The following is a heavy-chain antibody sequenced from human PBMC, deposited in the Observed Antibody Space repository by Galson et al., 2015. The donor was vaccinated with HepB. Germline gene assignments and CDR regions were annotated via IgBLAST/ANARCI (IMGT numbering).Heavy chain of an antibody. V-gene: IGHV1-2*02. J-gene: IGHJ3*02. D-gene: IGHD6-13*01. CDR3: ARESGIAAAGRIADAFDI. Sequence: SVKVSCKASGYTFTGYYMHWVRQAPGQGLEWMGWINHNSGGTNYAQKFQGRVTMTRDTSISTAYMELSRLRSDDTAVYYCARESGIAAAGRIADAFDIWGQGTMVTVSS. CDR2: INHNSGGT. CDR1: GYTFTGYY.